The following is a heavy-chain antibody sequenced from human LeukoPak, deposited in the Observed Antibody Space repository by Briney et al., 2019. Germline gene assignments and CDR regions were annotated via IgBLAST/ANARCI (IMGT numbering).Heavy chain of an antibody. CDR1: VGTFTSYA. V-gene: IGHV1-69*06. D-gene: IGHD2-21*02. CDR2: IIPIFGAA. Sequence: SVKVSCKASVGTFTSYAISWVRQAPGQGLEWMGGIIPIFGAANYAQKFQGRVTITADKPTSTSYMELSSLRAEDTAVYCCARSAVVTAMVHLEHWGQGTLVTVSS. CDR3: ARSAVVTAMVHLEH. J-gene: IGHJ1*01.